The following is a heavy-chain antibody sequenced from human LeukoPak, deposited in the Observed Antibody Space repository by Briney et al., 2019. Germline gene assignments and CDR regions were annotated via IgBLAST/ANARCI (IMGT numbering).Heavy chain of an antibody. CDR2: IYYSGST. J-gene: IGHJ4*02. V-gene: IGHV4-59*08. CDR1: GGSISSYY. D-gene: IGHD6-19*01. Sequence: NTSETLSLTCTVSGGSISSYYWSWIRQPPGKGLEWIGYIYYSGSTNYNPSLKSRVTISVDTSKNQFSLKLSSVTAADTAVYYCARARESSGWSYFGYWGQGTLVTVSS. CDR3: ARARESSGWSYFGY.